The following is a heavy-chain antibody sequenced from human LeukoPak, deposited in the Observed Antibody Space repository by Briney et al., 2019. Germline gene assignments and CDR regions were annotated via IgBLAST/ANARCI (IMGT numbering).Heavy chain of an antibody. CDR3: ATAGPYYYYMDV. V-gene: IGHV1-24*01. CDR2: FDPEDGET. Sequence: ASVKVSCKVSRYTLTELSMHWVRQAPGKGLEWMGGFDPEDGETIYAQKFQGRVTMTEDTSTDTAYMELSSLRSEDTAVYYCATAGPYYYYMDVWGKGTTVTVSS. J-gene: IGHJ6*03. CDR1: RYTLTELS.